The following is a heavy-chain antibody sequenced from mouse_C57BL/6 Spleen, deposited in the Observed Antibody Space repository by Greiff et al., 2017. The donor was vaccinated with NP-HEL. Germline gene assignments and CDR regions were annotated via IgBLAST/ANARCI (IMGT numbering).Heavy chain of an antibody. CDR1: GYTFTDYY. D-gene: IGHD2-5*01. V-gene: IGHV1-76*01. CDR3: ARDSNYGRAMDY. Sequence: QVQLQQSGAELVRPGASVKLSCKASGYTFTDYYITWVKQRPGQGLEWIARIYPGSGNTYYNEKFKGKATLTAEKSSSTAYMQLSSLTSEDSAVYFCARDSNYGRAMDYWGQGTSVTVSS. J-gene: IGHJ4*01. CDR2: IYPGSGNT.